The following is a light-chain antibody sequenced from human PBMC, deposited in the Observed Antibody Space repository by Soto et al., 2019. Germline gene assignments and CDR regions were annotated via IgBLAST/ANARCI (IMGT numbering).Light chain of an antibody. CDR2: DNN. J-gene: IGLJ2*01. CDR3: GTWDSSLSAVV. CDR1: SSNIGNNY. Sequence: QSVLTQPPSVSAAPGQKVTISCSGSSSNIGNNYVSWYQQLPRRAPKLLISDNNKRPSGIPDRFSGSKSGTSATLGTTELQTGDEADYYCGTWDSSLSAVVFGGGTKLTVL. V-gene: IGLV1-51*01.